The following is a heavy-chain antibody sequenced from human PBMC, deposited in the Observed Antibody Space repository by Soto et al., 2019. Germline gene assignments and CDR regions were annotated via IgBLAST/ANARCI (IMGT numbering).Heavy chain of an antibody. CDR1: GFSFSDYA. Sequence: LRLSCAASGFSFSDYAMSWVRQAPGKGLEWVSVISESGGSTHYADSVRGRFTVSRDNSKNSLSLRMNSLRDEDTAVYFCAKRSPYSSGWYSPIFDYWGQGALVTVSS. J-gene: IGHJ4*02. CDR2: ISESGGST. D-gene: IGHD6-13*01. CDR3: AKRSPYSSGWYSPIFDY. V-gene: IGHV3-23*01.